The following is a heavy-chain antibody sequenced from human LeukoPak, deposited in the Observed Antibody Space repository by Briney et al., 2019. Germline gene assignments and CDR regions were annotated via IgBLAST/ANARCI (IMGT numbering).Heavy chain of an antibody. V-gene: IGHV4-34*01. Sequence: SETLSLTCAVYGGSFSGYYWSWIRQPPGKGLEWIGEINHSGSTNYNPSLKSRVTISVDTSKNQFSLKLSSVTAADTAVYYYAREERAARLLDYWGQGTLVTVSS. CDR1: GGSFSGYY. CDR3: AREERAARLLDY. D-gene: IGHD6-6*01. J-gene: IGHJ4*02. CDR2: INHSGST.